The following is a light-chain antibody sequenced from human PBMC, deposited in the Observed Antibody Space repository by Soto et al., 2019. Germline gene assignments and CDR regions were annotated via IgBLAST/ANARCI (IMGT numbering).Light chain of an antibody. V-gene: IGKV3-15*01. CDR3: QQYNNWPPTWT. Sequence: EILMTQSPATRSVSPGQRASLFCXXXQSVSSNLAWYQQKPGQAPRLLIYAVSTRATGIPARFSGSGSGTEFTLTINSLQSEDFAVYYCQQYNNWPPTWTFGQGTKVDIK. J-gene: IGKJ1*01. CDR2: AVS. CDR1: QSVSSN.